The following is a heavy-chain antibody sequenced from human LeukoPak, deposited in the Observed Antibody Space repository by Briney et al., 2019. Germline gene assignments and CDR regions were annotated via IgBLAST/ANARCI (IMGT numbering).Heavy chain of an antibody. V-gene: IGHV3-23*01. CDR3: ARNRGGCGCNDC. Sequence: PGGSLRLSCVASGFSFSSYVMRWVRQAPGKGLEWVSSIDAGHTTYYAASVKGRFTISRDNSENTIYLQLSSLRADDTAVYYCARNRGGCGCNDCWGQGTLVTVSS. CDR1: GFSFSSYV. J-gene: IGHJ4*02. D-gene: IGHD2-21*01. CDR2: IDAGHTT.